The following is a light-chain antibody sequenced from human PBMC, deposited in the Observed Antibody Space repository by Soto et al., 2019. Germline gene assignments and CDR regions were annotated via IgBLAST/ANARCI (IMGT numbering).Light chain of an antibody. Sequence: NFILTQPHSVSESPGKTVTISCTGSSGSIASNYVQWFQQRPGSAPTTVIYEDNRRPSGVSDRFSGSIDSSSNSAFLTISGLKTADEADYYCQSYDSTNFWVFGEGTKVTVL. CDR1: SGSIASNY. V-gene: IGLV6-57*02. CDR3: QSYDSTNFWV. J-gene: IGLJ3*02. CDR2: EDN.